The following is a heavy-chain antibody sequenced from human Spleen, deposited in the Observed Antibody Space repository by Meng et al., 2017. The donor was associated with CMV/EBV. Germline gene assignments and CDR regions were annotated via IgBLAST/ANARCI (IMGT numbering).Heavy chain of an antibody. D-gene: IGHD1-26*01. CDR1: GFTFSSYA. Sequence: GGSLRLSCAASGFTFSSYAMSWVRQAPGKGLEWVSSISSSSSYIYYADSVKGRFTISRDNAKNSLYLQMNSLRAEDTAVYYCARDSGPLVDPWGQGTLVTVSS. CDR3: ARDSGPLVDP. V-gene: IGHV3-21*01. CDR2: ISSSSSYI. J-gene: IGHJ5*02.